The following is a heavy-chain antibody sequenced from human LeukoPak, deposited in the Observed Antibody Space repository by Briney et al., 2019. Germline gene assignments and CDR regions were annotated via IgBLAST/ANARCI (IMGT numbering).Heavy chain of an antibody. D-gene: IGHD5-12*01. CDR1: GYSISSGYY. CDR3: ARGTYSGYEGHDAFDI. J-gene: IGHJ3*02. Sequence: SETLSLTCAVSGYSISSGYYWGWIRQPPGKGLEWIGSVFHCGSAYNNPSLKTRPTISVDTSKNQFSLKLSSVTAADTAVYYCARGTYSGYEGHDAFDIWGQGTMVTVSS. V-gene: IGHV4-38-2*01. CDR2: VFHCGSA.